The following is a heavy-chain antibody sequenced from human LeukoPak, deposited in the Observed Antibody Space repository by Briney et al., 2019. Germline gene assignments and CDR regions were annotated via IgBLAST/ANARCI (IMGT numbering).Heavy chain of an antibody. CDR3: ARHPLGYWYFDL. J-gene: IGHJ2*01. V-gene: IGHV3-23*01. Sequence: GGSLRLSCDASGFTLSSYAVSWVRQAPGKGLEWVSAITGSGGNTYYAASVKGRFTNSRDNSKNALYVQMNSLRAEDTAVYYCARHPLGYWYFDLWGRGTPVSVSS. CDR1: GFTLSSYA. CDR2: ITGSGGNT. D-gene: IGHD3-3*02.